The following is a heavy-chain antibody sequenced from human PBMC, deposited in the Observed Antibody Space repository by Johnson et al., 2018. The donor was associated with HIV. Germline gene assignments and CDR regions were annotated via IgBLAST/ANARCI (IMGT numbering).Heavy chain of an antibody. Sequence: QMQLVESGGGVVQPGGSLRLSCAASGFTFSSYAMHWVRQAPGKGLEWVSVISYDGSNKYYADSVKGRFTISRDNSKNTLYLQMNSLRAEDTAGYYCAREGAAAGPTDAFDIWGQGTMVTVSS. CDR3: AREGAAAGPTDAFDI. V-gene: IGHV3-30-3*01. CDR1: GFTFSSYA. J-gene: IGHJ3*02. D-gene: IGHD6-13*01. CDR2: ISYDGSNK.